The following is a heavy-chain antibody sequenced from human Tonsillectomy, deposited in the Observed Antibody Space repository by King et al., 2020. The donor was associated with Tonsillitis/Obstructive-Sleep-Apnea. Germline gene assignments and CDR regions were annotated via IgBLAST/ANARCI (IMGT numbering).Heavy chain of an antibody. V-gene: IGHV3-23*04. J-gene: IGHJ4*02. CDR1: GFTFSSYA. D-gene: IGHD6-19*01. CDR2: ISGSGGST. CDR3: AKDRKGTGIAVAGLFDY. Sequence: VQLVESGGGLVQPGGSLRLSCAASGFTFSSYAMSWVRQAPGKGLEWVSAISGSGGSTYYADSVKGRFTISRDNSKNTLYLQMNSLRAEDTAVYYCAKDRKGTGIAVAGLFDYWGQGTLVTVSS.